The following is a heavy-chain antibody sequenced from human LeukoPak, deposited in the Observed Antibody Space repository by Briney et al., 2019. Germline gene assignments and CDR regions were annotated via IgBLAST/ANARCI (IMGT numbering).Heavy chain of an antibody. Sequence: VASVTVSCKASGGTFSSYGISWVRQAPGQGLEWMGGIIPMFGPADYAQKFQGRVTITADESTSTVYMELSSLRSEDTAVYYCARGSSDSSGYYYEPFQHWGQGTLVTVSS. CDR2: IIPMFGPA. CDR3: ARGSSDSSGYYYEPFQH. D-gene: IGHD3-22*01. V-gene: IGHV1-69*01. CDR1: GGTFSSYG. J-gene: IGHJ1*01.